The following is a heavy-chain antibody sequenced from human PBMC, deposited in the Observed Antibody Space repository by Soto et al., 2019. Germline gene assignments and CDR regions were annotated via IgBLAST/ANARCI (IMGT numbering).Heavy chain of an antibody. Sequence: EVTLVESGGGLVRPGGSLRLSCTASGFTFSTYDMNWVRQAPGKGMEWVSFISTTSRTKYYADSVKGRFTISRDNAQSSLFLQLNSLRAEDTAIYYCARDDTTAFYFDLWGRGTLVTVSS. J-gene: IGHJ2*01. D-gene: IGHD1-1*01. CDR3: ARDDTTAFYFDL. V-gene: IGHV3-48*03. CDR2: ISTTSRTK. CDR1: GFTFSTYD.